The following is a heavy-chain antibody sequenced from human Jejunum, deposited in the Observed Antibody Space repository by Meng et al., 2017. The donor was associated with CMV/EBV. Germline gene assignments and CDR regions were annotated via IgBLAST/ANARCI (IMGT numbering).Heavy chain of an antibody. Sequence: FSLPNAWMSWVRQAPGKGLEWVGRIKSETDGGTTDHAAPVKGRFIISRDDSKNTLYLQMNSLNTDDTGVYYCTTDEGGAGFDVDYWGQGTLGTVSS. V-gene: IGHV3-15*01. CDR1: FSLPNAW. CDR3: TTDEGGAGFDVDY. J-gene: IGHJ4*02. D-gene: IGHD4/OR15-4a*01. CDR2: IKSETDGGTT.